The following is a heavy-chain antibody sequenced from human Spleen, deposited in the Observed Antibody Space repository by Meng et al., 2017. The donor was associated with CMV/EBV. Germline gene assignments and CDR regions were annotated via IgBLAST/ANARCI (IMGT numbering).Heavy chain of an antibody. Sequence: ASVKVSCKASGYTFTAHYIHWVRQAPGQGPEWMGWNNPNSGGTTSAEKFQGRVTMTRDTSINTAYMEVSRLRSDDTAVYFCARGGITYHDFWSGYYIDYWGQGTLVTVSS. V-gene: IGHV1-2*02. CDR2: NNPNSGGT. D-gene: IGHD3-3*01. J-gene: IGHJ4*02. CDR1: GYTFTAHY. CDR3: ARGGITYHDFWSGYYIDY.